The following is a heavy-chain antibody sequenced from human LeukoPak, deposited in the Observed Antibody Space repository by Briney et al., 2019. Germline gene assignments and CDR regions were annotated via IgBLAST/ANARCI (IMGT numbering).Heavy chain of an antibody. D-gene: IGHD3-10*01. V-gene: IGHV4-34*01. J-gene: IGHJ5*02. CDR1: GGSFSGYH. Sequence: SETLSLTCAVYGGSFSGYHWSWIRQPPGKGLEWIGEINHSGSTNYNPSLKSRVTISVDTSKNQFSLKLSSVTAADTAVYYCARQPMVRGVPKKYNWFDPWGQGTLVTVSS. CDR2: INHSGST. CDR3: ARQPMVRGVPKKYNWFDP.